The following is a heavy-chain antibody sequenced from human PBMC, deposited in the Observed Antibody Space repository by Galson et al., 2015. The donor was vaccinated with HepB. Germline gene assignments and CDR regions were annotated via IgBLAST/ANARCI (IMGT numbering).Heavy chain of an antibody. CDR3: ARQQGSSGWYDSSGYYPA. CDR1: GYSFTSYW. V-gene: IGHV5-51*01. D-gene: IGHD3-22*01. CDR2: IYPGDSDT. J-gene: IGHJ5*02. Sequence: QSGAEVKKPGESLKISCKGSGYSFTSYWIGWVRQMPGKGLEWMGIIYPGDSDTRYSPSFQGQVTISADKSISTAYLQWSSLKASDTAMYYCARQQGSSGWYDSSGYYPAWGQGTLVTVSS.